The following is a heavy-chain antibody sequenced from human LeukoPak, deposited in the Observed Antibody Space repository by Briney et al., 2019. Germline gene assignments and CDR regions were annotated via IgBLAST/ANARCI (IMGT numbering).Heavy chain of an antibody. V-gene: IGHV3-23*01. CDR2: ISGSGGST. CDR3: SHYDSSGYYYDDAFDI. Sequence: PGGSLRLSCAASRFTFSSYAMSWVRQAPGKELEWVSAISGSGGSTYYADSVKGRFTISRDNSKNTLYLQMNSLRAEDMDVYYCSHYDSSGYYYDDAFDIWGQGTMVTVSS. D-gene: IGHD3-22*01. J-gene: IGHJ3*02. CDR1: RFTFSSYA.